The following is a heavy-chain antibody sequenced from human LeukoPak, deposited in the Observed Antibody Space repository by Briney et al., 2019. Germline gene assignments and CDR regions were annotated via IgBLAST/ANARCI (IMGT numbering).Heavy chain of an antibody. Sequence: PGGSLRLSCAASGFTFSSYGMHWIRQAPGKGLEWVAFIRNDGSIIYNADSVKGRFTISRDNSKNTLYLQMNSLRAEDTAVYFCARLSSWVFEIWGQGTMVTVSS. CDR1: GFTFSSYG. CDR3: ARLSSWVFEI. J-gene: IGHJ3*02. V-gene: IGHV3-30*02. CDR2: IRNDGSII. D-gene: IGHD2-21*02.